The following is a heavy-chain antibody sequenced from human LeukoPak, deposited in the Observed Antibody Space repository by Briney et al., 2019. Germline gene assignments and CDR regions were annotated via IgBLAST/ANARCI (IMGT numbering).Heavy chain of an antibody. V-gene: IGHV3-7*01. Sequence: GESPKISCAASGFTFRSHWMSWVRQAPGKGLEWVANINQDGSEKHYVDYVKGRFTISRDNAKNSLYLQMNSLRAEDTAMYYCARDSEHSSSFAFDIWGQGTMVTVSS. D-gene: IGHD6-13*01. CDR3: ARDSEHSSSFAFDI. CDR2: INQDGSEK. J-gene: IGHJ3*02. CDR1: GFTFRSHW.